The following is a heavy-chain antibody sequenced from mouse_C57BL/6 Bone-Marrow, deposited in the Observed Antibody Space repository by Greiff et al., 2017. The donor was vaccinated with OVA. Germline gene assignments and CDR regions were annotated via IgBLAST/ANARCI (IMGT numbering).Heavy chain of an antibody. CDR3: ARNRGYGSLDY. Sequence: VQLQESGPGLVQPSQSLSITCTVSGFSLTSYGVHWVRQSPGKGLEWLGVIWRGGSTDYNAAFISRLSISKDNSTSQVFFTMNSLQAEDTAIYCAARNRGYGSLDYWGQGTTLTVSS. CDR1: GFSLTSYG. D-gene: IGHD1-1*01. V-gene: IGHV2-2*01. J-gene: IGHJ2*01. CDR2: IWRGGST.